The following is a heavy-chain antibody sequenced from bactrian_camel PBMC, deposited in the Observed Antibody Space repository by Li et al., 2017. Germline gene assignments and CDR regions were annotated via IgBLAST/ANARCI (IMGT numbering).Heavy chain of an antibody. J-gene: IGHJ6*01. CDR2: VNGDADGAT. D-gene: IGHD4*01. Sequence: VQLVESGGGSVQAGGSLRLSCAASGYSYSLSMAWFRQVPGKEREGVASVNGDADGATNYADSVKGRFTVSKDDATMTLYLQMNNLTSDDTAMYFCAMSFQLPCLGSDERAYDSWGQGTQVTVS. CDR1: GYSYSLS. CDR3: AMSFQLPCLGSDERAYDS. V-gene: IGHV3S63*01.